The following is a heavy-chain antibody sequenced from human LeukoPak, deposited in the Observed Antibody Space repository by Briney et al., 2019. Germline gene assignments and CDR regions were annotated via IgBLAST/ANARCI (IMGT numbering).Heavy chain of an antibody. V-gene: IGHV1-18*01. CDR2: ISAYNGNT. CDR3: ARDLPRWSGELLYAGYFDY. CDR1: GYTFTSYG. Sequence: ASVKVSCKASGYTFTSYGISWVRQAPGQGLEWMGWISAYNGNTNYAQKLQGRVTMTTDTSTSTAYMELRSLRSDDTAVYYCARDLPRWSGELLYAGYFDYWGQGTLVTVSS. J-gene: IGHJ4*02. D-gene: IGHD3-10*01.